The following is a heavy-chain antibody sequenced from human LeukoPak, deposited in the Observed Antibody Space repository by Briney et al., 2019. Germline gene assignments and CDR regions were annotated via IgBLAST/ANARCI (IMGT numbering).Heavy chain of an antibody. CDR2: IGTAGDT. CDR3: ARGGTVPGAFDI. CDR1: GYTFSSYD. V-gene: IGHV3-13*01. D-gene: IGHD3-16*01. J-gene: IGHJ3*02. Sequence: GGSLRLSCAASGYTFSSYDMHWVRQATGKGLEWVSAIGTAGDTYYPGSVKGRFTISRENAKNSLYLQMNSLRAGDTAVYYCARGGTVPGAFDIWGQGTMVTVSS.